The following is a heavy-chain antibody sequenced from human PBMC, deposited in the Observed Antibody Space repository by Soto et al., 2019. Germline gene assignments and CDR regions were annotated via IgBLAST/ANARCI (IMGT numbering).Heavy chain of an antibody. D-gene: IGHD1-26*01. CDR1: GGTFSSYA. CDR3: ARRSGRATTYYYYGMDV. J-gene: IGHJ6*02. Sequence: ASVKVSCKASGGTFSSYAISWVRQAPGQGLEWMGGIIPIFGTANYAQKFQGRVTITADESTSTAYMELSSLRSEDTAVYYCARRSGRATTYYYYGMDVWGQGTTVTVSS. V-gene: IGHV1-69*13. CDR2: IIPIFGTA.